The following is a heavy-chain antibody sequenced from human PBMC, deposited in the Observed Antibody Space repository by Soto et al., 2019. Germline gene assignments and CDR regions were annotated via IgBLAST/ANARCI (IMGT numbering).Heavy chain of an antibody. J-gene: IGHJ4*02. D-gene: IGHD3-22*01. V-gene: IGHV3-23*01. CDR1: GFTFSSYA. CDR2: ISGSGYST. CDR3: AKTLYYYDTSGYQ. Sequence: EVQLLESGGGLVQPGGSLRLSCAASGFTFSSYARRWVRQAPGKGLEWVSAISGSGYSTYYADSVKGRFTISRDNSKNPLYLQTNSLRAEDTAVYYCAKTLYYYDTSGYQWGQGTLVTVSS.